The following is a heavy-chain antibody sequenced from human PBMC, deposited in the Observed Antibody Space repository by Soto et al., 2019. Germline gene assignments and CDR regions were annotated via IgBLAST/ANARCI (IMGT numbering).Heavy chain of an antibody. CDR3: ARDFGTTVTNKKSGAMDY. V-gene: IGHV3-33*01. CDR1: GFTFRSRG. J-gene: IGHJ4*02. Sequence: VGSLRLSCAASGFTFRSRGMHWVRQAPGKGLEWVAIIWYDGSDKYYADSVEGRFTISRDNSKNMVYLQMNSLRAEDTAVYYCARDFGTTVTNKKSGAMDYCGQRTLVTVSS. CDR2: IWYDGSDK. D-gene: IGHD4-4*01.